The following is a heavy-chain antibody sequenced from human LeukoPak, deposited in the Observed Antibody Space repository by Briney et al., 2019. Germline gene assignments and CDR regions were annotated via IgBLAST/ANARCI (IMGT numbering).Heavy chain of an antibody. D-gene: IGHD3-10*02. CDR3: ARVFGDYYYYYMDV. Sequence: GGSLRLSCAASGFTVSSNYMSWVRQAPGKGLEWVSVIYSGGSTYYADSVKGRFTISRDNSKNTLYPQMNSLRAEDTAVYYCARVFGDYYYYYMDVWGKGTTVTVSS. CDR2: IYSGGST. V-gene: IGHV3-53*01. CDR1: GFTVSSNY. J-gene: IGHJ6*03.